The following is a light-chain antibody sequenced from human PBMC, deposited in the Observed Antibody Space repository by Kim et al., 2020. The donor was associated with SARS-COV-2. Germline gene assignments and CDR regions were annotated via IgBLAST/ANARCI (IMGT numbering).Light chain of an antibody. V-gene: IGLV1-47*01. J-gene: IGLJ2*01. CDR1: GSNIGDNS. CDR3: ATWDDTLYGRI. CDR2: RTD. Sequence: GQRVIISCSGRGSNIGDNSVDWYQQVAGMAPKLLIYRTDRRPSGVPDRFSASQSGTSASLAISDLRSEDEADYYCATWDDTLYGRIFGGGTQLTVL.